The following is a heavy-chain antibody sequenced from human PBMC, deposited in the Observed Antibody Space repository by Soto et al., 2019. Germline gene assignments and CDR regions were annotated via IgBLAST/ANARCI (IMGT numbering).Heavy chain of an antibody. CDR1: GFTFSNVW. J-gene: IGHJ4*02. V-gene: IGHV3-15*07. D-gene: IGHD2-15*01. CDR2: IKSKINGGTT. Sequence: GGSLRLSCAASGFTFSNVWITWVRQAPGKGLEWVGHIKSKINGGTTEYAAPVKGRFTVSRDDSKNTAYLQMESLKTEDTAVYYCTTGVRIWGQGTLVTVSS. CDR3: TTGVRI.